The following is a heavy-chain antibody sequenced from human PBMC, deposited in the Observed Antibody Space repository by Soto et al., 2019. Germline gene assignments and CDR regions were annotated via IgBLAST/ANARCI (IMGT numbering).Heavy chain of an antibody. CDR3: ARVGGYCISTSCYSFDP. CDR2: IYYSGST. Sequence: SETLSLTCTVSGGSISSGGYYWSWIRQHPGKGLEWIGYIYYSGSTYYNPSLKSRVTISVDTSKNQFSLKLSSVTAADTAVYYCARVGGYCISTSCYSFDPWGQGTLVTVSS. CDR1: GGSISSGGYY. V-gene: IGHV4-31*03. D-gene: IGHD2-2*01. J-gene: IGHJ5*02.